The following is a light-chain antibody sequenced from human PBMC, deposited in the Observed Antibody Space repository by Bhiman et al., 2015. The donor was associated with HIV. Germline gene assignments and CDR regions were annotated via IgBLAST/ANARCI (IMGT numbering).Light chain of an antibody. CDR1: KLGDKY. CDR3: QAWDSTTVI. Sequence: SYELTQPPSVSVSPGQTASITCSGDKLGDKYVCWYQQKPGQSPVLVIYQDNKRPSGIPERFSGSSSGNTATLTISGSQAIDEADYFCQAWDSTTVIFGGGTKLTVL. J-gene: IGLJ2*01. CDR2: QDN. V-gene: IGLV3-1*01.